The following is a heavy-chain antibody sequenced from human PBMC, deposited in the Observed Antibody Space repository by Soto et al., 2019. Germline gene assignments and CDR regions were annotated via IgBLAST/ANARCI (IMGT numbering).Heavy chain of an antibody. V-gene: IGHV4-34*01. Sequence: EQLQQWGAGLLKPSETLSLTCAVYGGSFSGYYWSWIRQPPGKGLEWIGEINHSGSTNYNPSLKSRVTISVDTSKNQFSLKLSSVTAADTAVYYCARGWVYGVPAAMPYYYYYYMDVWGKGTTVTVSS. J-gene: IGHJ6*03. D-gene: IGHD2-2*01. CDR1: GGSFSGYY. CDR2: INHSGST. CDR3: ARGWVYGVPAAMPYYYYYYMDV.